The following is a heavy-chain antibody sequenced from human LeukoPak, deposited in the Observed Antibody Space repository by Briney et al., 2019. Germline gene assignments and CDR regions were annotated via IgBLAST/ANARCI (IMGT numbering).Heavy chain of an antibody. V-gene: IGHV3-21*01. D-gene: IGHD3-22*01. J-gene: IGHJ4*02. CDR1: GFTFSSYS. Sequence: GGSLRLSCAASGFTFSSYSMNWARQAQGKGLEWVSSISSSSYIYYADSVKGRYTISRDNAKNSLYLQMNSLRAEDTAVYYCARFLSYYYDSSGSTFDYWGQGTLVTVSS. CDR2: ISSSSYI. CDR3: ARFLSYYYDSSGSTFDY.